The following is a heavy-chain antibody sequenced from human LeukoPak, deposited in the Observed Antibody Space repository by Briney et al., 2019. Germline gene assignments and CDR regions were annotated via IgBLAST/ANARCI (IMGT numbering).Heavy chain of an antibody. CDR2: INSDGGRI. V-gene: IGHV3-74*01. J-gene: IGHJ6*04. D-gene: IGHD3-22*01. CDR1: GFTFSSYW. CDR3: ASAVKEVLGFDV. Sequence: GGSLRLSCAASGFTFSSYWMHWVRQAPGKGLVWVSRINSDGGRISYADSVKGRFTISRDNAKNTLYLQMNSLRAEDTAVYYCASAVKEVLGFDVWGKGTTVTISS.